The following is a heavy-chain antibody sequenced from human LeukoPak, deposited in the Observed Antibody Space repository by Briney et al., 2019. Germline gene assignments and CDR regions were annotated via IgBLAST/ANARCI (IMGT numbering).Heavy chain of an antibody. V-gene: IGHV1-18*01. Sequence: VASVTVSCKASGYTFTSYSISWVRQAPGQGLEWMGWISAYNGNTIYAQKVKGRVTMTTDTSTSTAYMELRSLKSDDTAVYYCARASYCSDGSCYSDYWGQGTLVTVSS. J-gene: IGHJ4*02. CDR3: ARASYCSDGSCYSDY. D-gene: IGHD2-15*01. CDR2: ISAYNGNT. CDR1: GYTFTSYS.